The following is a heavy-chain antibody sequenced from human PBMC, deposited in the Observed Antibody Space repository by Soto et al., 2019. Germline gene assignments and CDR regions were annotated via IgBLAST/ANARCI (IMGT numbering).Heavy chain of an antibody. CDR1: GGSISSSNW. CDR2: IYHSGST. V-gene: IGHV4-4*02. Sequence: QVQLQESGPGLVKPSGTLSLTCAVSGGSISSSNWWSWVRQPPGKGLEWIGEIYHSGSTNYNPSLESRGTISVDKSKTQFSLKLSSVTAADTAVYYCARLYMVRGVMDWFDPWGQGTLVTVSS. CDR3: ARLYMVRGVMDWFDP. D-gene: IGHD3-10*01. J-gene: IGHJ5*02.